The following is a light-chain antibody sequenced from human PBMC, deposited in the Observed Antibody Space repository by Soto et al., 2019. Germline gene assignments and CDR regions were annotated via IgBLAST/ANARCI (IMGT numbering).Light chain of an antibody. J-gene: IGKJ3*01. Sequence: DLPMTQSPSTLAASVGDRVTITCRASQSISSWLAWYQQKPGKAPKLLIYYASSLESRVPSRFSDSGSGTEFTLTISSLQPDDFATYYCQQYNSYLFTFGPGTKVDIK. V-gene: IGKV1-5*01. CDR1: QSISSW. CDR3: QQYNSYLFT. CDR2: YAS.